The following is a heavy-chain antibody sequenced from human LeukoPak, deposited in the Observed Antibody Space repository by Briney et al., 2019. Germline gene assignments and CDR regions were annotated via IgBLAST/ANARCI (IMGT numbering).Heavy chain of an antibody. V-gene: IGHV3-11*06. Sequence: PGGPLTLSCVDSGFTFGDYYMSWIRLAPGKGLEWVSYISSRSTDISYADSVKGRFTISRDNGKNSLYLQMDSLRAEDTAVYYCARVAAAGYYFGHWGQGTLVTVSS. CDR3: ARVAAAGYYFGH. CDR1: GFTFGDYY. CDR2: ISSRSTDI. J-gene: IGHJ4*02. D-gene: IGHD6-13*01.